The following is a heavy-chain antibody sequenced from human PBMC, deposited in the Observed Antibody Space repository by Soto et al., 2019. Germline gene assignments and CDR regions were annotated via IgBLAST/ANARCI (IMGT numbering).Heavy chain of an antibody. V-gene: IGHV4-39*01. Sequence: PSETLSLTCTVSGGSISSSSYYWGWIRQPPGKGLEWIGSIYYSGSTYYNPSLKSRVTISVDTSKNQFALKLSSVTAADTAVYYCASWLYIGYDSDYYHYGMDVWCQGTSVT. CDR1: GGSISSSSYY. CDR3: ASWLYIGYDSDYYHYGMDV. CDR2: IYYSGST. D-gene: IGHD5-12*01. J-gene: IGHJ6*02.